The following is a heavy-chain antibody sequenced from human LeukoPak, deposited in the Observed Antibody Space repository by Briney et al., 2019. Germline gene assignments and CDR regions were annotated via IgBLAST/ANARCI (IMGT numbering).Heavy chain of an antibody. CDR2: INPSGGST. CDR3: AREGELLWFGELPNWFDP. Sequence: ASVKVSCKASGYTFTSYGISWVRQAPGQGLEWMGIINPSGGSTSYAQKFQGRVTMTRDTSTSTVYMELSSLRSEDTAVYYCAREGELLWFGELPNWFDPWGQGTLVTVSS. CDR1: GYTFTSYG. V-gene: IGHV1-46*01. D-gene: IGHD3-10*01. J-gene: IGHJ5*02.